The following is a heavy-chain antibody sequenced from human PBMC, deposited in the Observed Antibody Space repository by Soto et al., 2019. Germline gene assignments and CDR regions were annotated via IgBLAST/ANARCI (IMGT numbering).Heavy chain of an antibody. Sequence: EVQLVESGGGLVQSGGSLRLSCAASGFTFSSYWMSWVRQGPGKGPEWEANIKQDGSEIYYVDSVKGRFTISRDNAKSSLYLQMTSLRAEDTAVYHCAKSLSAIPGDSWGQGTLVTVSS. J-gene: IGHJ4*02. V-gene: IGHV3-7*05. CDR3: AKSLSAIPGDS. D-gene: IGHD2-2*01. CDR1: GFTFSSYW. CDR2: IKQDGSEI.